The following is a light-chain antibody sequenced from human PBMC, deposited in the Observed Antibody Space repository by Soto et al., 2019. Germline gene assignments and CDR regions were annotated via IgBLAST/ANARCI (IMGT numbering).Light chain of an antibody. CDR3: QQYNSYST. CDR2: KAS. J-gene: IGKJ1*01. CDR1: QSVSTW. V-gene: IGKV1-5*03. Sequence: DIQMTQSPSTLSASVGDRVTITCRASQSVSTWLAWYQQKPGKAPKLLIYKASSLGSGVPSRFSGSGSGTEFTLTINSLQPDDFATYYCQQYNSYSTFGQGTKVDI.